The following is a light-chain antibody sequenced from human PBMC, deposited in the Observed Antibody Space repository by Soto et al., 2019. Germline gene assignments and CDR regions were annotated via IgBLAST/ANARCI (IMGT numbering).Light chain of an antibody. V-gene: IGKV1-5*03. CDR2: RAS. Sequence: DVQMTQSPSTLSASVGDRVTITCRASQSVNTWLAWFQQKPGKAPKVLIYRASNLETGVPSRFSGSGSGTEFILTISSLQPDDFATYYCQQYSGDPWTFGQETKVEIK. CDR1: QSVNTW. CDR3: QQYSGDPWT. J-gene: IGKJ1*01.